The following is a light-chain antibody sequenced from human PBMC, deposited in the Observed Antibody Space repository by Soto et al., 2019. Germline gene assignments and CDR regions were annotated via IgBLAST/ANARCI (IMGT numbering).Light chain of an antibody. V-gene: IGKV1-39*01. CDR3: QQSYSTPIS. CDR2: AAS. J-gene: IGKJ5*01. Sequence: IQMTQSPSSLSASVGDRVTITFRASQSISFYLNWYQQKPGNAPKVLIYAASNLQTGVPSRFSGSGSGTDFTLTMSSLQPDDFATYSCQQSYSTPISVGQGTRLEIK. CDR1: QSISFY.